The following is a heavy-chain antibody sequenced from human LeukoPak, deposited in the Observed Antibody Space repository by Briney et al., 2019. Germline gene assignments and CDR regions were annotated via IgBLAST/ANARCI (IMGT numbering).Heavy chain of an antibody. CDR3: ARIDYSNFDY. D-gene: IGHD4-11*01. Sequence: SETLSLTCAVSGYSISSGYYWGWIRQPPGKGLEWIGSIYHSGSTYYNPSLKSRVTISVDTSKNQFSLKLSSVTAADTAVYYCARIDYSNFDYWGQGTLVTVSS. V-gene: IGHV4-38-2*01. J-gene: IGHJ4*02. CDR2: IYHSGST. CDR1: GYSISSGYY.